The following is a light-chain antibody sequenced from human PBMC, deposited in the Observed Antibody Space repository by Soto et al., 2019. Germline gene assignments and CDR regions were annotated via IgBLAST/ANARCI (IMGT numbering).Light chain of an antibody. V-gene: IGKV1-5*01. CDR2: SAS. Sequence: DIQMTQSPSTLSASVGDRVTITCRASQSISTSLAWYQQTPGKAPQLLIYSASTLESGVPSRFSGSGSGTEFTLTISSLQPDDFATYYCQHYNSYSEAFGQGTKVDIK. CDR1: QSISTS. CDR3: QHYNSYSEA. J-gene: IGKJ1*01.